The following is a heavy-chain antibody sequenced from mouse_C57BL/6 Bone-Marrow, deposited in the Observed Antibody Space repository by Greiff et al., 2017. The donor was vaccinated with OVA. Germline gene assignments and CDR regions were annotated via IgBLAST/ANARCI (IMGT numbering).Heavy chain of an antibody. D-gene: IGHD1-1*01. V-gene: IGHV1-80*01. J-gene: IGHJ2*01. Sequence: QVQLQQSGAELVKPGASVKISCTASGYAFSSYWMNWVKQRPGKGLVWIGQIYPGDGDTNYNGKFKGKATLTADKSTSTAYMQLSSMTSEDAAVYFCARDNYGSSPYLDYWGQGTTLTVSS. CDR2: IYPGDGDT. CDR3: ARDNYGSSPYLDY. CDR1: GYAFSSYW.